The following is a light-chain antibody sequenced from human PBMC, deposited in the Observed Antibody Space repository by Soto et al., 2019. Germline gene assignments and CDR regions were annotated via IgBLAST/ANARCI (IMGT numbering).Light chain of an antibody. CDR3: YSYTGSNPFV. CDR1: SSDVGGYNY. CDR2: EVN. V-gene: IGLV2-14*01. Sequence: QSALTQPASVSGSPGQSITISCTGTSSDVGGYNYVSWYQQQPGKAPKLMIFEVNNRSSGLSNRFSGSRSCNTASLTISVLQDEDEAEYYCYSYTGSNPFVFGTGTKLTVL. J-gene: IGLJ1*01.